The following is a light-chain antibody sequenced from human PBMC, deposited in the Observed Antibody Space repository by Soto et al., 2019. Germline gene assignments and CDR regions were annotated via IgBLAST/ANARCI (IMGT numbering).Light chain of an antibody. J-gene: IGKJ4*01. CDR3: QQYYNTPLT. V-gene: IGKV4-1*01. CDR1: QSVLYSSNNRNY. CDR2: WAS. Sequence: DIVMTHSPDSLAVSLGERVTINCKSSQSVLYSSNNRNYLAWYQQKPGQPPKLLIYWASTRESGVPDRFSGSGSGTDFTLTISSLQAEDVAVYYCQQYYNTPLTFGGGTKVDI.